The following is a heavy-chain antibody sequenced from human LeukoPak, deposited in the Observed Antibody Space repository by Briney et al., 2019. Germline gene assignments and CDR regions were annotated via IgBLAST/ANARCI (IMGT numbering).Heavy chain of an antibody. Sequence: SETLSLTCTVSGGSISSYYWSWIRQPAGKGLEWIGRIYTSGSTNYNPSLKSRVTMSVDTSKNQFSLKLSSVTAADTAVYYCARDRPFYYGSGMVPYYGMDVWGQGTTVTVSS. CDR2: IYTSGST. CDR3: ARDRPFYYGSGMVPYYGMDV. J-gene: IGHJ6*02. CDR1: GGSISSYY. D-gene: IGHD3-10*01. V-gene: IGHV4-4*07.